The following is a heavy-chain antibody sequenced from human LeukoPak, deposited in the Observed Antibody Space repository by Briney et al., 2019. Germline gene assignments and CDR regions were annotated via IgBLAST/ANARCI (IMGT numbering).Heavy chain of an antibody. J-gene: IGHJ5*02. CDR2: ISCDGSNK. CDR3: AKNLRGIVVVPAATWGGNWFDP. V-gene: IGHV3-30*18. D-gene: IGHD2-2*01. Sequence: GGSLRLSCAASGFTFSSYGMHWVRQAPGKGLEWVAVISCDGSNKYYADSVKGRFTISRDNSKNTLYLQMNSLRAEDTAVYYCAKNLRGIVVVPAATWGGNWFDPRGQGTLVTVSS. CDR1: GFTFSSYG.